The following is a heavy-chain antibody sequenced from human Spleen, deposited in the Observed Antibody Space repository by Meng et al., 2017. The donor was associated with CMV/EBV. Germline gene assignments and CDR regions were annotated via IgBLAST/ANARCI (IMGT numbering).Heavy chain of an antibody. CDR2: INSNTGDT. J-gene: IGHJ6*02. V-gene: IGHV1-8*01. CDR1: GYTFTSYD. D-gene: IGHD2-2*01. CDR3: ARGPPYCTSTRCFPYYYNGMDV. Sequence: ASVKVSCKASGYTFTSYDINWVRQAPGQGLDWMGWINSNTGDTGYAQKFQGRVTITRNTSTNTVYMDLSSLKFEDTAVYYCARGPPYCTSTRCFPYYYNGMDVWGQGTTVTVSS.